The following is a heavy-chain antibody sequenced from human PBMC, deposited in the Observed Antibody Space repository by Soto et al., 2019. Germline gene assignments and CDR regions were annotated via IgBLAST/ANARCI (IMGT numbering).Heavy chain of an antibody. CDR3: ARGKGMEENYYYYGLDI. CDR2: INGGTGQT. D-gene: IGHD1-1*01. J-gene: IGHJ6*02. Sequence: ASVKVSCKASGYSFSTYAMHWVRQSPGQSLEWMGWINGGTGQTKFSQRFQDRITITRDTSASTAYMELSSLRSEDTAVYYCARGKGMEENYYYYGLDIWGQGTTVTVSS. CDR1: GYSFSTYA. V-gene: IGHV1-3*01.